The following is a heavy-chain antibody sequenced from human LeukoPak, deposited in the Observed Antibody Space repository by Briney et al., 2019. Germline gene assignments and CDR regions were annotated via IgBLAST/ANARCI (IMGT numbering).Heavy chain of an antibody. V-gene: IGHV3-30*09. D-gene: IGHD5-12*01. CDR2: IAYDASNE. CDR1: GFTFSNAW. CDR3: ARDRRAYSGYDWLFDY. Sequence: GGSLRLSCAASGFTFSNAWMSWVRQAPGKGLEWLAVIAYDASNELYADSVKGRFDLSRDNSKNTLYLQMNSLRTEDTAVYYCARDRRAYSGYDWLFDYWGQGILVAVSS. J-gene: IGHJ4*02.